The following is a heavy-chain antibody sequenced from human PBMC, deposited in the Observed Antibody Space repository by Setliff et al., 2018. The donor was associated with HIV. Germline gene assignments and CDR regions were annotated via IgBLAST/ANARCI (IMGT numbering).Heavy chain of an antibody. J-gene: IGHJ6*03. CDR2: IYYSGST. D-gene: IGHD6-13*01. Sequence: PGGSLRLSCAASGFAFSSYSSNWVRQAPGKGLEWIGSIYYSGSTYYNPSLKSRVTVSVDTSKNQFSLKLSSVTAADTAVYYCARGSSWQYYYYYYMDVWGKGTTVTVSS. CDR1: GFAFSSYS. CDR3: ARGSSWQYYYYYYMDV. V-gene: IGHV4-39*07.